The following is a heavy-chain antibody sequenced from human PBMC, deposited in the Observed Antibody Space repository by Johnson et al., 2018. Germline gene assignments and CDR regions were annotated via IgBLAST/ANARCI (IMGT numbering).Heavy chain of an antibody. CDR1: GFTFSSYG. CDR2: IWYDGSNK. J-gene: IGHJ3*02. CDR3: ARILVVVAATYDAFDI. Sequence: QVQLVQSGGGVVQPGRSLRLSCAASGFTFSSYGMHWVRQAPGKGLEWVAVIWYDGSNKYYADSVKGRFTISRDNSKNTLYLQMNSLRAEDTAVYYCARILVVVAATYDAFDIWGQGTMVTVSS. D-gene: IGHD2-15*01. V-gene: IGHV3-33*01.